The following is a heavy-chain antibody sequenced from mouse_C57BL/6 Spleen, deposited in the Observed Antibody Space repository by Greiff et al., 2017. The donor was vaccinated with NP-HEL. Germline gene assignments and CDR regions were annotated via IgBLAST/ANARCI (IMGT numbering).Heavy chain of an antibody. D-gene: IGHD4-1*01. CDR1: GSTFSAYG. J-gene: IGHJ2*01. CDR3: ARGGTGKVYFDY. V-gene: IGHV5-17*01. CDR2: ISSGSSTS. Sequence: EVKLVESGGGLLKPGGSLNLPCAPSGSTFSAYGMPWVRQAPEKGLEWFAYISSGSSTSYYADTVKGRFTISRDNAKNTLFLQMTSLRSEDTAMYYCARGGTGKVYFDYWGQGTTLTVSS.